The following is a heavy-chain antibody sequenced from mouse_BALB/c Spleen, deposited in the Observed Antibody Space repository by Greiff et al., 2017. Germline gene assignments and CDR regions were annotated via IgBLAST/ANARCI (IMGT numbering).Heavy chain of an antibody. D-gene: IGHD1-1*01. V-gene: IGHV1-7*01. J-gene: IGHJ2*01. Sequence: VMLVESGAELAKPGASVKMSCKASGYTFTSYWMHWVKQRPGQGLEWIGYINPSTGYTEYNQKFKDKATLTADKSSSTAYMQLSSLTSEDSAVYYCARLIYYYGSSDFDYWGQGTTLTVSS. CDR3: ARLIYYYGSSDFDY. CDR1: GYTFTSYW. CDR2: INPSTGYT.